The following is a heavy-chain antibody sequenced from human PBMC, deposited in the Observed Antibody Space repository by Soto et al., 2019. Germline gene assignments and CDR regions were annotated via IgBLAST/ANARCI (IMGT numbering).Heavy chain of an antibody. V-gene: IGHV1-69*13. CDR2: IIPIFGTA. Sequence: SVKVSCKASGGTFSSYAISWVRQAPGQGLEWMGGIIPIFGTANYAQKFQGRVTITADESTSTAYMELSSLRSEDTAVYYCARDPNVSSAYYHHYYYGIYVCGQRTTVPVS. CDR1: GGTFSSYA. CDR3: ARDPNVSSAYYHHYYYGIYV. D-gene: IGHD3-22*01. J-gene: IGHJ6*02.